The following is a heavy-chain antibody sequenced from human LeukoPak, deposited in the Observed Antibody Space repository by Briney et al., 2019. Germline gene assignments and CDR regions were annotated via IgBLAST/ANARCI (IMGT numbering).Heavy chain of an antibody. D-gene: IGHD3-16*01. V-gene: IGHV3-23*01. Sequence: GGSLRLACAASGFTFTSYAMSWVRQAPGEGLGWVSAISGSGGSTYYADSVKGRFTISRDNSKNTLYLQMNSLRAEDTAVYYCAKGPSIMITFLDYWGQGTLVTVSS. J-gene: IGHJ4*02. CDR3: AKGPSIMITFLDY. CDR2: ISGSGGST. CDR1: GFTFTSYA.